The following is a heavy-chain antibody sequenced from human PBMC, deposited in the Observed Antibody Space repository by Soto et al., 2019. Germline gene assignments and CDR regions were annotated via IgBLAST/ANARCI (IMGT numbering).Heavy chain of an antibody. CDR3: AAGEASSRNLAPYYLDF. V-gene: IGHV4-59*01. CDR2: IHYSGTT. D-gene: IGHD6-13*01. CDR1: GGSMRNYF. J-gene: IGHJ4*02. Sequence: LSLTCTVSGGSMRNYFWTWIRQPPGKGLEWIGYIHYSGTTSFFPSYNPSLRSRVTISEDTSKNQFSLKLLSVTTADTAVYFCAAGEASSRNLAPYYLDFWGQGTLVTV.